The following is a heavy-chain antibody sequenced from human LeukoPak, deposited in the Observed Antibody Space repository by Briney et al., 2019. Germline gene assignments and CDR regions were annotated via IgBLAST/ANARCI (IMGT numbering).Heavy chain of an antibody. CDR2: IYTSGST. J-gene: IGHJ5*02. CDR3: ARDSPRRSITPNWFDP. Sequence: SETLSLTCTVSGGSISSYYWSWIRQPAGKGLEWIGRIYTSGSTNYNPSLKSRVTMSVDTSKNQFSLKLSSVTAADTAVYYCARDSPRRSITPNWFDPWGQGTLVTVSS. D-gene: IGHD3-10*01. V-gene: IGHV4-4*07. CDR1: GGSISSYY.